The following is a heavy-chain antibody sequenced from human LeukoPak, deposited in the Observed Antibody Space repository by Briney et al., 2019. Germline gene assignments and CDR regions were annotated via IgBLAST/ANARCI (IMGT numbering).Heavy chain of an antibody. D-gene: IGHD1-26*01. Sequence: GGSLRLSCTASGFTLSNYWMHWVRLAPGKGLVWVSRVNTDGSDTTYADSVKGRFTISRDSAKNTLYLQMNSLRAEDTAVYYCARGYSGSYRIDYWGQGTPVTVSS. V-gene: IGHV3-74*01. CDR1: GFTLSNYW. J-gene: IGHJ4*02. CDR3: ARGYSGSYRIDY. CDR2: VNTDGSDT.